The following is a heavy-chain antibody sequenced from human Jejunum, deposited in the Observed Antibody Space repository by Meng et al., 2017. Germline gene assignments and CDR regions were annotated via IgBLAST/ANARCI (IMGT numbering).Heavy chain of an antibody. J-gene: IGHJ4*02. CDR2: INDSART. CDR3: ARGNEDSTYGDDF. D-gene: IGHD4-17*01. Sequence: QVTLQQWCAGLLKPSETLSLTCAAYGGSISDYYWTWIRQPPGKGLEWIGEINDSARTTYNLSLMSRVTISVDTSKGQFYQMVSSVTAADTAVYYCARGNEDSTYGDDFWGQGTLVTVSS. V-gene: IGHV4-34*01. CDR1: GGSISDYY.